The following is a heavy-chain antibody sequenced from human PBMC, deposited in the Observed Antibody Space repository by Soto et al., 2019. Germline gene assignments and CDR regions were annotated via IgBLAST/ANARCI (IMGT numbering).Heavy chain of an antibody. V-gene: IGHV1-24*01. J-gene: IGHJ5*02. Sequence: ASVKVSCKASGYTFTSYYMHWVRQAPGQGLEWMGGFDPEDGETIYAQKFQGRVTMTEDTSTDTAYMELSSLRSEDTAVYYCATDRVAGARQGLDPWGQGTLVTVPQ. CDR1: GYTFTSYY. D-gene: IGHD6-19*01. CDR3: ATDRVAGARQGLDP. CDR2: FDPEDGET.